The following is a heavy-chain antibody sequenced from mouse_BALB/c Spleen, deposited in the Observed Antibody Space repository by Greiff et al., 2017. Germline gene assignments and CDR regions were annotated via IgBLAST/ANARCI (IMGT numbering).Heavy chain of an antibody. CDR3: ARDGNYRKGYYYAMDY. D-gene: IGHD2-1*01. Sequence: ELKLMESGAELVKPGASVKLSCTASGFNIKDTYMHWVKQRPEQGLEWIGRIDPANGNTKYDPKFQGKATITADTSSNTAYLQLSSLTSEDTAVYYCARDGNYRKGYYYAMDYWGQGTSVTVSS. V-gene: IGHV14-3*02. J-gene: IGHJ4*01. CDR2: IDPANGNT. CDR1: GFNIKDTY.